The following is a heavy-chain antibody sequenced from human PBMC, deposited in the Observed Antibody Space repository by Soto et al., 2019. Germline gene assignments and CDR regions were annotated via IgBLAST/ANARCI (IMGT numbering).Heavy chain of an antibody. Sequence: ASVKVSCKASGGTFSSYAISWVRQAPGQGLEWMGGITPIFGTANYAQKFQGRVTITADESTSTAYMELSSLRSEDTAVYYCARSRAPIQLWSKERLPAFDIWGQGTMVTVSS. V-gene: IGHV1-69*13. CDR1: GGTFSSYA. CDR2: ITPIFGTA. CDR3: ARSRAPIQLWSKERLPAFDI. D-gene: IGHD5-18*01. J-gene: IGHJ3*02.